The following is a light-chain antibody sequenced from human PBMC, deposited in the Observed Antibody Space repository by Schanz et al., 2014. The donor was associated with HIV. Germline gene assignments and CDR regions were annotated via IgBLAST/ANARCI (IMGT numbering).Light chain of an antibody. J-gene: IGKJ1*01. Sequence: EIVLTQSPGTLSLSPGERGTLSCRASQSVKSNFIGWYQQKPGQAPRLLIFGASSRATGIPDRFSGSGSGADFTLTISRLEPEDFAVYYCQHRSSWPYTFGQGTKVEIK. V-gene: IGKV3D-20*02. CDR1: QSVKSNF. CDR2: GAS. CDR3: QHRSSWPYT.